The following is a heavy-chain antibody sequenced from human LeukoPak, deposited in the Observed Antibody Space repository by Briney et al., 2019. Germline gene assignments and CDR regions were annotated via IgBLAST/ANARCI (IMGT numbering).Heavy chain of an antibody. J-gene: IGHJ4*02. CDR2: IYHSGST. CDR1: GGSISSSNW. Sequence: SETLSLTCAVSGGSISSSNWWSWVRQPPGKGLEWIGEIYHSGSTNYNPSLKSRVTISVDKSKNQFSLKLNSVTAADTAMYYCARGQKVLYYFDSWGQGTLVTVSS. V-gene: IGHV4-4*02. CDR3: ARGQKVLYYFDS.